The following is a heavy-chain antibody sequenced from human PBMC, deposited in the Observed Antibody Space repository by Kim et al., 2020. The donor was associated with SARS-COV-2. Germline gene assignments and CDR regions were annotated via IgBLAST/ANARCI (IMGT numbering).Heavy chain of an antibody. J-gene: IGHJ4*02. Sequence: YHGSVKSRIAINPDTSKNQFSMQLNSVTPEDTGVYYCARGGIAAAGTIDYWGQGTLVNVSS. D-gene: IGHD6-13*01. CDR3: ARGGIAAAGTIDY. V-gene: IGHV6-1*01.